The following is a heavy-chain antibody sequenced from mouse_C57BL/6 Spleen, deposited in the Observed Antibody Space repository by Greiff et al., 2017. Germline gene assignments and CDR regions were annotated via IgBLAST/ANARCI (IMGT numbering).Heavy chain of an antibody. Sequence: QVQLQQPGAELVMPGASVKLSCKASGYTFTSYWMHWVKQRPGQGLEWIGEIDPSDSYTNYNQKFKGKSTLTVDKSSSTAYMQLSSLTSEDSAVYDCARGGIYYGTSYYFDYWGQGTTLTVSS. CDR1: GYTFTSYW. CDR2: IDPSDSYT. V-gene: IGHV1-69*01. CDR3: ARGGIYYGTSYYFDY. J-gene: IGHJ2*01. D-gene: IGHD2-1*01.